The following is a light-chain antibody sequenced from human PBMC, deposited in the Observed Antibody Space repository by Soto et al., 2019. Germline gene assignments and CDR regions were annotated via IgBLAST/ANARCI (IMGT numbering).Light chain of an antibody. V-gene: IGLV2-8*01. CDR2: EVS. CDR1: NTDIGGHKY. CDR3: ISYTGTNNFVL. Sequence: QSALTQPPSASGSPGQSVTISCTGTNTDIGGHKYVSWYQHHPGKAPKLLIYEVSERPSGVPDRFSGSKSGNAAALTVSGLQAYDEAMYYCISYTGTNNFVLFGGGTKLTVL. J-gene: IGLJ2*01.